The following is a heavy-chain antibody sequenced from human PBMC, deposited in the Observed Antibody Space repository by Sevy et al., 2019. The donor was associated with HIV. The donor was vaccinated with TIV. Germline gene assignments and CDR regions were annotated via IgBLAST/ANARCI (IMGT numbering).Heavy chain of an antibody. CDR1: GFTFDDYA. CDR3: SRALATAVTPEYYFDY. CDR2: ITRNSYEAYGGTR. J-gene: IGHJ4*02. D-gene: IGHD2-15*01. V-gene: IGHV3-49*03. Sequence: GGSLRLSCTASGFTFDDYAMSWFRQAPGKGLEWVAFITRNSYEAYGGTREYAASVKGRFTISRDDSKSIAYLKRNSLKTEDTAMYYCSRALATAVTPEYYFDYWGQGTLVTVSS.